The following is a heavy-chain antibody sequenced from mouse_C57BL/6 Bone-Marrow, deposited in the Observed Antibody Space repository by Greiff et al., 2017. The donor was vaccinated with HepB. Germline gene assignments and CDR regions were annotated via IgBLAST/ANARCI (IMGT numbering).Heavy chain of an antibody. D-gene: IGHD1-1*01. CDR2: IYPRSGNT. CDR1: GYTFTSYG. Sequence: QVQLKQSGAELARPGASVKLSCKASGYTFTSYGISWVKQRTGQGLEWIGEIYPRSGNTYYNEKFKGKATLTADKSSSTAYMELRSLTSEDSAVYFCAREGDYYGSSCWYVDVWGTGTTVTVSS. J-gene: IGHJ1*02. V-gene: IGHV1-81*01. CDR3: AREGDYYGSSCWYVDV.